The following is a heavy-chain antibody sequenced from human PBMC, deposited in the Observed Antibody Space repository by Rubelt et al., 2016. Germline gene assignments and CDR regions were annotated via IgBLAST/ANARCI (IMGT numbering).Heavy chain of an antibody. CDR2: INHSGST. V-gene: IGHV4-34*01. J-gene: IGHJ2*01. CDR3: ARLPTIFANLEYWYFDL. CDR1: GGSFSGYY. Sequence: QVQLQQWGAGLLKPSETLSLTCAVYGGSFSGYYWSWIRQPPGKGLEWIGEINHSGSTNYNPSLKGGCTLSVDTSKNQFSLKLSSVTAADTAVYYCARLPTIFANLEYWYFDLWGRGTLVTVSS. D-gene: IGHD3-3*01.